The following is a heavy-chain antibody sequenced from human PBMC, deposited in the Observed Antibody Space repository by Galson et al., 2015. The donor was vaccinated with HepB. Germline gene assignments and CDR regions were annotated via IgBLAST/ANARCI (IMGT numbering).Heavy chain of an antibody. Sequence: SLRLSCAVSGFTFSNYGMNWVRQAPGKGLEWVSYISSSSSPIYYADSVKGRFTISRDNAKNSLYLQMNSLRAEDTGVYYCTRDLQGNNYNDIWGQGTMVTVSS. V-gene: IGHV3-48*04. CDR3: TRDLQGNNYNDI. D-gene: IGHD3-10*01. CDR2: ISSSSSPI. J-gene: IGHJ3*02. CDR1: GFTFSNYG.